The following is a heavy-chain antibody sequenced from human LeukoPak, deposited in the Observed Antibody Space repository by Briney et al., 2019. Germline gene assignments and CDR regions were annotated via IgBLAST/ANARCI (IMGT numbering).Heavy chain of an antibody. V-gene: IGHV1-2*02. Sequence: ASVKVSCKASGFTFTAYHMHWVRQAPGQGLEWMGWINPNSGGTNYAQKFQGRVTMTRDTSISTAYMELSGLRSDDTAVYYCARDHSSSCQLLDYWGQGTLVTVSS. CDR3: ARDHSSSCQLLDY. CDR1: GFTFTAYH. D-gene: IGHD6-13*01. J-gene: IGHJ4*02. CDR2: INPNSGGT.